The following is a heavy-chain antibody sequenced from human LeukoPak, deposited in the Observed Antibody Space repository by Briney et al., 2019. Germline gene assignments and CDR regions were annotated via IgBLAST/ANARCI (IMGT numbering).Heavy chain of an antibody. CDR3: ARPADLDY. CDR2: ISWNSGSI. J-gene: IGHJ4*02. Sequence: PGRSLRLSCAASGFTFDDYAMHWVRQAPGKGLEWVSGISWNSGSIGYADSVKGRFTISRGNAKNSLYLQMNSLRAEDTALYYCARPADLDYWGQGTLVTVSS. CDR1: GFTFDDYA. V-gene: IGHV3-9*01.